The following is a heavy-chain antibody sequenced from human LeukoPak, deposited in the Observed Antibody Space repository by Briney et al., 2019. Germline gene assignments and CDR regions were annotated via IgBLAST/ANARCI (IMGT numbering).Heavy chain of an antibody. CDR1: GGSISSGGYS. Sequence: SETLSLTCAVSGGSISSGGYSWSWIRQPPGKGLEWIGYIYHSGSTYYNPSLKSRVTISVDRSKNQFSLKLSSVTAADTAVYYCARDRQLPYYYGMDVWGQGTTVTVSS. V-gene: IGHV4-30-2*01. J-gene: IGHJ6*02. D-gene: IGHD5-18*01. CDR3: ARDRQLPYYYGMDV. CDR2: IYHSGST.